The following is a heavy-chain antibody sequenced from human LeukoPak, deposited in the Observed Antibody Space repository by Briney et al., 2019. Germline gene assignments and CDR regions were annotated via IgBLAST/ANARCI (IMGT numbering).Heavy chain of an antibody. CDR2: ISAYNDNT. J-gene: IGHJ5*02. Sequence: GASVKVSCKACGYTFTNYGISWVRQAPGQGPEWMGWISAYNDNTNYAQKFQGRLTMTADTSTSTAYMELRSLRSDDTAVYYCARDEVVVTSTLFDPWGQGTLVTVSS. D-gene: IGHD2-15*01. V-gene: IGHV1-18*01. CDR3: ARDEVVVTSTLFDP. CDR1: GYTFTNYG.